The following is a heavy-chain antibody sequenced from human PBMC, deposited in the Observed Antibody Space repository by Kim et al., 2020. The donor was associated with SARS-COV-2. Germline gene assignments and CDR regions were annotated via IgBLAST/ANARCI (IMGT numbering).Heavy chain of an antibody. J-gene: IGHJ6*02. CDR2: IDPSDSYT. CDR1: GYSFTSYW. D-gene: IGHD3-10*01. V-gene: IGHV5-10-1*01. Sequence: GESLKISCKGSGYSFTSYWISWVRQMPGKGLEWMGRIDPSDSYTNYSPSFQGHVTISADKSISTAYLQWSSLKASDTAMYYCATQTDGSGSLYYYYGMDVWGQGTTVTVSS. CDR3: ATQTDGSGSLYYYYGMDV.